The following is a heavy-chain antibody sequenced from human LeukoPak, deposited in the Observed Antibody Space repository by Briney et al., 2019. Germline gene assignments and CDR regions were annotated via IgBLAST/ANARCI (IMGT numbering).Heavy chain of an antibody. CDR1: GFTVSSNY. CDR3: AKDPLTYCAGDCYFYFDY. J-gene: IGHJ4*02. Sequence: PGGSLRLSCAASGFTVSSNYMSWVRQAPGKGLEWVAVISYDGSNKYYADSVKGRFTSSRDNSKNTLFLQMNSLRADDTAVYYCAKDPLTYCAGDCYFYFDYWGQGTLVTVSS. V-gene: IGHV3-30*18. CDR2: ISYDGSNK. D-gene: IGHD2-21*02.